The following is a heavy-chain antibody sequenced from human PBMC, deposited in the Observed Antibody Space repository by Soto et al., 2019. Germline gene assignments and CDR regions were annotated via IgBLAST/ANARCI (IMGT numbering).Heavy chain of an antibody. D-gene: IGHD2-21*01. CDR1: GGSISSGGYY. J-gene: IGHJ4*02. CDR3: ARRYWSCFDY. CDR2: IYYSGST. Sequence: SETLSLTCTVSGGSISSGGYYWSWIRQHPGKGLEWIGYIYYSGSTNYNPSPKSRVNISVDTSKNQFSLKLSSVTAADTAVYYCARRYWSCFDYWGQGTLVTVSS. V-gene: IGHV4-31*03.